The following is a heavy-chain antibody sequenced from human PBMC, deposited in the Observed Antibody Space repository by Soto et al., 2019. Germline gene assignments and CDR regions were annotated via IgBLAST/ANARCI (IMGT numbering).Heavy chain of an antibody. J-gene: IGHJ6*02. D-gene: IGHD6-19*01. Sequence: ASVKVSCKASGYTFTGYYMHWVRQAPGQGLEWMGWINPNSGGTNYAQKFQGRVTMTRDTSISTAYMELSRLRSDDTAVYYCARDPLHSSGWPKTYYYYGMDVWGQRTTVTVSS. CDR2: INPNSGGT. CDR1: GYTFTGYY. CDR3: ARDPLHSSGWPKTYYYYGMDV. V-gene: IGHV1-2*02.